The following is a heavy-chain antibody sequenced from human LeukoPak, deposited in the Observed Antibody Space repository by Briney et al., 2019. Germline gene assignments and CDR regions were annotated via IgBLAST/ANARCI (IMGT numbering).Heavy chain of an antibody. D-gene: IGHD6-13*01. Sequence: ASVKVSCKASGYTFTSYGISWVRQAPGQGLEWMGRSSDYNGNTNYAQKLQGRVTMTTDTSTSTAYMELRSLRSDDTAVYYCARDKDSSSWYNPLLSYYYGMDVWGQGTTVTVSS. J-gene: IGHJ6*02. V-gene: IGHV1-18*01. CDR2: SSDYNGNT. CDR1: GYTFTSYG. CDR3: ARDKDSSSWYNPLLSYYYGMDV.